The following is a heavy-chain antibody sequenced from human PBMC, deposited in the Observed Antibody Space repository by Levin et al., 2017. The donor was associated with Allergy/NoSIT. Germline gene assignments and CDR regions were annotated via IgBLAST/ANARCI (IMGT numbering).Heavy chain of an antibody. Sequence: SENLSLTCTVSGGSISRYYWSWIRQPPGKGLEWIGYIYFTGTTHYSPSLNSRVTMSVDTSNSQFSLKMTSVTAADTAVYYCARERLTTGAFEIWGQGTMVTVTS. CDR3: ARERLTTGAFEI. CDR2: IYFTGTT. V-gene: IGHV4-59*01. J-gene: IGHJ3*02. CDR1: GGSISRYY. D-gene: IGHD4-17*01.